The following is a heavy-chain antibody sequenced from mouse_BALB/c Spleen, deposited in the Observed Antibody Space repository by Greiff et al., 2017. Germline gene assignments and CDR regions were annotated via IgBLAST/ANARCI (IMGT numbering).Heavy chain of an antibody. Sequence: QVQLQQSGAELVRSGASVKMSCKASGYTFTSYNMHWVKQTPGQGLEWIGYIYPGNGGTNYNQKFKGKATLTADTSSSTAYMQISSLTSEDSAVYFCARSRAYYDPFAYWGQGTLVTVSA. D-gene: IGHD1-1*02. CDR2: IYPGNGGT. J-gene: IGHJ3*01. V-gene: IGHV1-12*01. CDR1: GYTFTSYN. CDR3: ARSRAYYDPFAY.